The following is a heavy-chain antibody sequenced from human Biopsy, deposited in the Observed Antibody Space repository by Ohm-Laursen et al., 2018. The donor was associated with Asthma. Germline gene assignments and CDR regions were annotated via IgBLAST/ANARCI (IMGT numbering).Heavy chain of an antibody. Sequence: SLRLSCAASGFTFSRYAIHWVRQAPGKGLEWVAVISYDGGVKHYADFVNGRFTVSRDNSKNTLFLQMNTLRNDDTAVYYCAKRRGYSDFSDFDSWGQGTLVTVSS. CDR2: ISYDGGVK. D-gene: IGHD3-3*01. J-gene: IGHJ4*02. CDR3: AKRRGYSDFSDFDS. CDR1: GFTFSRYA. V-gene: IGHV3-30*18.